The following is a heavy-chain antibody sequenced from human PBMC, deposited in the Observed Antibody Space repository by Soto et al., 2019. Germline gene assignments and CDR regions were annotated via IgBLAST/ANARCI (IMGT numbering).Heavy chain of an antibody. V-gene: IGHV3-23*01. J-gene: IGHJ4*02. CDR2: ISGSGGSP. D-gene: IGHD2-8*01. CDR1: GFSFSTYT. CDR3: AKARCTTSNCYVPDY. Sequence: PGGSLRLSCAASGFSFSTYTMSWVRRAPGKGLEWVSAISGSGGSPSYAGSVQGRFTISRDNPKKTLYLQMNSLRAEDTAVYYCAKARCTTSNCYVPDYWGQGTLVTVSS.